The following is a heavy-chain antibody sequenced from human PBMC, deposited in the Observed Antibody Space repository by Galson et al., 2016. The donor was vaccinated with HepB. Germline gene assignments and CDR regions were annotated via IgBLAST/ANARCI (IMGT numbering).Heavy chain of an antibody. CDR3: ARTAGLDSLDV. CDR2: ISSSNSHI. Sequence: SLRLSCAASGFAFSSYNMNWVRQAPGKGLEWVASISSSNSHIYYADSVKGRFTIPRDTSKNTLYLQMNSLRAEDTAVNYCARTAGLDSLDVWGQGTTVTVSS. CDR1: GFAFSSYN. J-gene: IGHJ6*02. V-gene: IGHV3-21*04. D-gene: IGHD3-9*01.